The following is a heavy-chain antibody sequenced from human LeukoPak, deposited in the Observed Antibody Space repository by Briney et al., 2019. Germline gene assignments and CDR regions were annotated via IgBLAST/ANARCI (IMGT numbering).Heavy chain of an antibody. Sequence: GGSLRLSCATSGFTFSSYAMNWVRQAPGKGLECVSFISTSGDFTYYAASVKGRFTVSRDNSKNTLYLQLNSLRAEDTALYYCAKWAARGNGLPRSYFDSWGQGTLVTVSS. CDR2: ISTSGDFT. V-gene: IGHV3-23*01. CDR3: AKWAARGNGLPRSYFDS. J-gene: IGHJ4*02. D-gene: IGHD2-8*01. CDR1: GFTFSSYA.